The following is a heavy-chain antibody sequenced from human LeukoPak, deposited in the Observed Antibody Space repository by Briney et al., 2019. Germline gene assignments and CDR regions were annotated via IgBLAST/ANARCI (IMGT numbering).Heavy chain of an antibody. CDR3: ATASPRAYLNGYYGMDV. J-gene: IGHJ6*02. D-gene: IGHD2/OR15-2a*01. Sequence: GASVKVSCKVSTYTLTELSIHWVRQAPGKGLEWMGGFDPEHGETIYAQKFQGRVIMTEDTSTDTAYMELSSLRSEDTAVYYCATASPRAYLNGYYGMDVWGQGTTVTVSS. CDR2: FDPEHGET. V-gene: IGHV1-24*01. CDR1: TYTLTELS.